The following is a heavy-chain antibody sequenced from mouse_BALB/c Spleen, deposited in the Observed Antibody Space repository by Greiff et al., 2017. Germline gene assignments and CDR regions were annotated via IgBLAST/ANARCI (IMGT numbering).Heavy chain of an antibody. Sequence: QGQLKGSGPGLVAPSQSLSITCTVSGFSLTGYGVNWVRQPPGKGLEWLGMIWGDGSTDYNSALKSRLSISKDNSKSQVFLKMNSLQTDDTARYYCAREGGYDYSYAMDYWGQGTSVTVSS. CDR1: GFSLTGYG. J-gene: IGHJ4*01. D-gene: IGHD2-4*01. CDR2: IWGDGST. V-gene: IGHV2-6-7*01. CDR3: AREGGYDYSYAMDY.